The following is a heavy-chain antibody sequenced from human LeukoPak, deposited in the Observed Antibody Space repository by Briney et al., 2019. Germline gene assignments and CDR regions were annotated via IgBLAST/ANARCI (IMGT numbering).Heavy chain of an antibody. CDR2: ISSSSTTI. V-gene: IGHV3-48*01. D-gene: IGHD5-12*01. J-gene: IGHJ4*02. CDR1: GFTFSSYS. CDR3: ARARPSMWIDY. Sequence: GGSLRLSCAASGFTFSSYSMNWVRQAPGKGLEWISYISSSSTTIYYADSVKGRFTVSRDNAKNSLYLQMNSLRAEDTAVYYCARARPSMWIDYWGQGTLVTVSS.